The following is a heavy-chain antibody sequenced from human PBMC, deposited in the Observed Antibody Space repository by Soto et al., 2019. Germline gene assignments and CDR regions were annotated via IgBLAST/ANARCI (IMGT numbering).Heavy chain of an antibody. D-gene: IGHD3-22*01. J-gene: IGHJ6*02. CDR3: ARSLLHTMILVVHEAPYGMDV. CDR1: GYTFTSYA. V-gene: IGHV1-3*01. CDR2: INAGNGNT. Sequence: ASVKVSCKASGYTFTSYAMHWVRQAPGQRLEWMGWINAGNGNTKYSQKFQGRVTITRDTSASTAYMELSSLRSEDTAVYYCARSLLHTMILVVHEAPYGMDVWGQGITVTVSS.